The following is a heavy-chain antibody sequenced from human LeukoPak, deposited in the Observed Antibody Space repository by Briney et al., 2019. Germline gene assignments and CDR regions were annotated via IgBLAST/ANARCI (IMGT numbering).Heavy chain of an antibody. CDR1: GFTFSSYA. CDR2: ISYDGSNK. Sequence: GGSLRLSCAASGFTFSSYAMHWVRQAPGKGLEWVAVISYDGSNKYYADSVKGRFTISRDNSKNTLYLQMNNLRAEDTAVYYCARDLRRYFDWSETSAFDIWGQGTMVTVSS. D-gene: IGHD3-9*01. V-gene: IGHV3-30*14. J-gene: IGHJ3*02. CDR3: ARDLRRYFDWSETSAFDI.